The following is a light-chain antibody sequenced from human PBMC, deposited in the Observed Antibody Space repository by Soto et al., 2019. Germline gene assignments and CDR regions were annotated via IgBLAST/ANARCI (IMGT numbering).Light chain of an antibody. CDR2: AAS. Sequence: IQMTQSPSSVSASVGDRISITCRASQDISNWLVWYQQKPGRAPKLLIYAASTLQRGVPSRFTGSGSGTDFTLTISSLQPEDFATYYCQQANSFPFTFGPGTKVDIK. V-gene: IGKV1-12*02. CDR3: QQANSFPFT. CDR1: QDISNW. J-gene: IGKJ3*01.